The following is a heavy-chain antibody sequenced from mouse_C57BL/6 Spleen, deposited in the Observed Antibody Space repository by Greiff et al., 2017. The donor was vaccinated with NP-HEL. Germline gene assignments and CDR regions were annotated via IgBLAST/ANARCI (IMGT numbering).Heavy chain of an antibody. J-gene: IGHJ3*01. D-gene: IGHD2-4*01. CDR3: ARAYDYAFAY. Sequence: EVHLVESGGGLVKPGGSLKLSCAASGFTFSSYAMSWVRQTPEKRLEWVATISDGGSYTYYPDNVKGRFTISRDNAKNNLYLQMSHLKSEDTAMYYCARAYDYAFAYWGQGTLVTVSA. V-gene: IGHV5-4*01. CDR2: ISDGGSYT. CDR1: GFTFSSYA.